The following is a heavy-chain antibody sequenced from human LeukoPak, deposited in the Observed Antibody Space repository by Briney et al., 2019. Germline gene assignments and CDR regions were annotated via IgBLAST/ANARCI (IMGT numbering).Heavy chain of an antibody. J-gene: IGHJ3*02. D-gene: IGHD2-15*01. CDR3: VRDHVGGSCVDCPLGDAFDT. V-gene: IGHV3-9*01. CDR1: GFTFDEYA. CDR2: ISWSRYII. Sequence: GGSLRLSCAASGFTFDEYAMHWVRQAPGKGLEWVSGISWSRYIIEYADSVRGRFTISRDNAKNSLFLQMNSLRAEDSAMYYCVRDHVGGSCVDCPLGDAFDTWGQGTMVTASS.